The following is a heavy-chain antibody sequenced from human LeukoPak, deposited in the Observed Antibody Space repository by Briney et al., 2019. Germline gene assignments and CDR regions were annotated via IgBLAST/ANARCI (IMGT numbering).Heavy chain of an antibody. CDR2: INPGGSSI. D-gene: IGHD1-14*01. V-gene: IGHV3-74*01. J-gene: IGHJ4*02. Sequence: GGSLRLSCAASGFTFSSYWMHWVRQVPGKGLVWVARINPGGSSITYADPVKGRFTISRDNAKNTLYLQMNSLRAEDTGVYYCARSNQADDYWGQGTLVTVSS. CDR3: ARSNQADDY. CDR1: GFTFSSYW.